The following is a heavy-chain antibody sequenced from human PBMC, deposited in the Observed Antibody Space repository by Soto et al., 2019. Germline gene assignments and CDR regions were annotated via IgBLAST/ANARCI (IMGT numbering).Heavy chain of an antibody. CDR3: ARDLCSGGSCYGE. D-gene: IGHD2-15*01. CDR1: GYTFTGYY. J-gene: IGHJ4*02. V-gene: IGHV1-2*04. Sequence: ASVKVSCKASGYTFTGYYMHWVRQAPGQGLEWMGWINPNSGGTNYAQKFQGWVTMTRDTSISTAYMELSRLRSDDTAVYYCARDLCSGGSCYGEWGQGTLVTVSS. CDR2: INPNSGGT.